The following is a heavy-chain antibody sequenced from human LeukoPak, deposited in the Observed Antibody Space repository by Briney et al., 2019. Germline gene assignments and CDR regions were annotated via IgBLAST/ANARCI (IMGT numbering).Heavy chain of an antibody. J-gene: IGHJ4*02. CDR1: GGSFSGYY. V-gene: IGHV4-34*01. Sequence: TLSLTCAVYGGSFSGYYWSWIRQPPGKGLEWIGEINHSGSTNYNPSLKSRVTISVDTSKNQFSLKLSSVTAADTAVYYCARDPYGGLNYWGQGTLVTVSS. D-gene: IGHD4-23*01. CDR3: ARDPYGGLNY. CDR2: INHSGST.